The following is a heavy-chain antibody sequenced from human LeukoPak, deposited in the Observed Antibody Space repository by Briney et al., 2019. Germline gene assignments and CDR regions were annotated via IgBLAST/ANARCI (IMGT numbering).Heavy chain of an antibody. CDR1: GGSISSSSYY. Sequence: SETLSLTCTVSGGSISSSSYYWGWIRQPPGKGLEWNGSIYYSGSTYYNPSLKSRVTISVDTSKNQFSLKLSSVTAADTAVYYCARRCSGGSCYSRYYFDYWGQGTLVTVSS. V-gene: IGHV4-39*01. J-gene: IGHJ4*02. CDR3: ARRCSGGSCYSRYYFDY. D-gene: IGHD2-15*01. CDR2: IYYSGST.